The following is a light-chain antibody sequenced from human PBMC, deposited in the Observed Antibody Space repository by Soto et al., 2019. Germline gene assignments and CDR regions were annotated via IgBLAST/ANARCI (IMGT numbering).Light chain of an antibody. CDR3: SSYAGSNNSWV. J-gene: IGLJ1*01. Sequence: QSALTQPPSASGSPGQSVTISCTGTSSDVGGYNYVSWYQQHPGKAPKLMIYEVSKRPSGVPDRFSGSKSGNTASLTVSGLQADDEADYYCSSYAGSNNSWVFGTGTKLTVL. CDR2: EVS. CDR1: SSDVGGYNY. V-gene: IGLV2-8*01.